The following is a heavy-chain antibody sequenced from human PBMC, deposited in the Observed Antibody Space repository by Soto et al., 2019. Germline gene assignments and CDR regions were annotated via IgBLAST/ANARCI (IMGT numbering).Heavy chain of an antibody. V-gene: IGHV5-51*01. J-gene: IGHJ3*02. Sequence: PGESLKISCKGSGYSFTSYWIGWVRQMPGKGLEWMGIIYPGDSDTRYSPSFQDQVTISADKSISTAYLQWSSLKASDTAMYYCASYSYYYDSSGYAFDIWGQGTMVTVSS. D-gene: IGHD3-22*01. CDR3: ASYSYYYDSSGYAFDI. CDR1: GYSFTSYW. CDR2: IYPGDSDT.